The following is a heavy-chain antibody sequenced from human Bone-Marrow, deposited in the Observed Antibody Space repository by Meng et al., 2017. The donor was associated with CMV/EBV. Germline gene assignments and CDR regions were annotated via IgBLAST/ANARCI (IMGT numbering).Heavy chain of an antibody. D-gene: IGHD5-18*01. CDR2: ISWNSGSV. V-gene: IGHV3-9*01. CDR3: AKDRGQVWFYGMDV. Sequence: SLKISCAASGLTFDDYAMHRVRQAPGKGLEWVSGISWNSGSVGYADSVKGRFTISRDNAKNSLYLQMNSLRAEDTALYYCAKDRGQVWFYGMDVWGQGTTVTVSS. J-gene: IGHJ6*02. CDR1: GLTFDDYA.